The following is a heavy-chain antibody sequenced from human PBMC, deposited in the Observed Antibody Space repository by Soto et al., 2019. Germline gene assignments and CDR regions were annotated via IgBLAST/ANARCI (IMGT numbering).Heavy chain of an antibody. CDR3: AKTEEYYYGSGSYYY. D-gene: IGHD3-10*01. CDR1: GFTFSSYA. V-gene: IGHV3-23*01. J-gene: IGHJ4*02. CDR2: ISGSGGST. Sequence: GGSLRLSCAASGFTFSSYAMSWVRQAPGKGLEWVSAISGSGGSTYYADSVKGRFTISRDNSKNTLYLQMDSLRAEDTAVYYCAKTEEYYYGSGSYYYWGQGTLVTVSS.